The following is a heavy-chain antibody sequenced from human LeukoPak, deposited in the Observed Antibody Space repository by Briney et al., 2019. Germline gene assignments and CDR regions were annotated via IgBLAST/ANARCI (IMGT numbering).Heavy chain of an antibody. Sequence: PGGSLRLSCAASGFTLGTYEMNWVRQAPGKGLEWVSYIVSSGATIYYADSVKGRFTISRDNAKNSLYLQMNSLRADDTAIYYCAREDTAAPVAFDYWGQGTLVTVSS. D-gene: IGHD5-18*01. V-gene: IGHV3-48*03. CDR3: AREDTAAPVAFDY. CDR2: IVSSGATI. J-gene: IGHJ4*02. CDR1: GFTLGTYE.